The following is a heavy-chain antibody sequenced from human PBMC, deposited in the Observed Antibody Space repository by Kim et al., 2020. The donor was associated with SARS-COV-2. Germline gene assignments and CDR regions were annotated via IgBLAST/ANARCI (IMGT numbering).Heavy chain of an antibody. CDR2: ISSSSSTI. D-gene: IGHD6-13*01. CDR1: GFTFSSYS. CDR3: AREGGIAAAGDYYYYGMDV. V-gene: IGHV3-48*04. J-gene: IGHJ6*02. Sequence: GGSLRLSCAASGFTFSSYSMNWVRQAPGKGLEWVSYISSSSSTIYYADSVKGRFTISRDNAKNSLYLQMNSLRAEDTAVYYCAREGGIAAAGDYYYYGMDVWGQGTTVTVSS.